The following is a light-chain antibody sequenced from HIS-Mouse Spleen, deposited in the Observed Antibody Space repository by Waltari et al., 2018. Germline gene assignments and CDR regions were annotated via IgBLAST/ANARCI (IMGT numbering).Light chain of an antibody. J-gene: IGLJ2*01. CDR3: NSRDSSGNHVV. Sequence: SSELTQDPAVSVALGQTVRITCQGDSLRRYYASWYQQKPGQAHVLVIYGKNNRPSGIPDRFSGSSSGNTASLTITGAQAEDEADYYCNSRDSSGNHVVFGGGTKLTVL. CDR1: SLRRYY. V-gene: IGLV3-19*01. CDR2: GKN.